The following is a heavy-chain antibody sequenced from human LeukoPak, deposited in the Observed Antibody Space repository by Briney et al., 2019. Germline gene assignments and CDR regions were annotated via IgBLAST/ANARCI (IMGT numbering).Heavy chain of an antibody. J-gene: IGHJ4*02. CDR1: GFTFSSYT. CDR3: ARMSPRLRRLTVTTSKGFDY. CDR2: INHSGST. V-gene: IGHV4-34*01. D-gene: IGHD4-17*01. Sequence: GSLRLSCAASGFTFSSYTMNWVRQPPGKGLEWIGEINHSGSTNYNPSLKSRVTISVDTSKNQFSLKLSSVTAADTAVYYCARMSPRLRRLTVTTSKGFDYWGQGTLVTVSS.